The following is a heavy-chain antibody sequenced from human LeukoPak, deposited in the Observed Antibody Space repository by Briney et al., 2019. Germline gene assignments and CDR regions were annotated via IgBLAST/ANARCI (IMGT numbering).Heavy chain of an antibody. CDR2: IWYDGSNK. J-gene: IGHJ5*02. V-gene: IGHV3-33*01. CDR1: GFTFSSYG. Sequence: PGRSLRLSCAASGFTFSSYGMHWVRQAPGKGLEGVAVIWYDGSNKYYADSVKGRFTISRDNSKNTLYLQMNSLRAEDTAVYYCARDYYGSGSYHNWSDPWGQGTLVTVSS. D-gene: IGHD3-10*01. CDR3: ARDYYGSGSYHNWSDP.